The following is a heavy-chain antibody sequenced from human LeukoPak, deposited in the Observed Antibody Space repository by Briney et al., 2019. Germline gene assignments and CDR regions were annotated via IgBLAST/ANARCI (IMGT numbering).Heavy chain of an antibody. J-gene: IGHJ4*02. CDR1: GGSISSYY. Sequence: AETLSLTCTVSGGSISSYYWSWIRQPAGKGREWIGRLYTSGSTNYNPSLKSRVTMSVDTSKNQFSLKLTSMTAADTAVYYCARGGSSGYYYGWGQGTLVTVSS. CDR2: LYTSGST. D-gene: IGHD3-22*01. CDR3: ARGGSSGYYYG. V-gene: IGHV4-4*07.